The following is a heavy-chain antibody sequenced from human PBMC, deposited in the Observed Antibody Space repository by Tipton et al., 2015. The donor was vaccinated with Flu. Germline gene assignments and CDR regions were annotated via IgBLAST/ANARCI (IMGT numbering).Heavy chain of an antibody. CDR3: AGQRLILDVSSGYYDY. CDR1: GYSISSGYY. D-gene: IGHD3-22*01. CDR2: IYQSGGT. V-gene: IGHV4-38-2*01. Sequence: TLSLTCAVSGYSISSGYYWGWFRRPPGKGLEWIGSIYQSGGTYYYPPHKSRVTITVDTSKNQFSLKLSSATAAATAVYYCAGQRLILDVSSGYYDYWGQGTLVTVSS. J-gene: IGHJ4*02.